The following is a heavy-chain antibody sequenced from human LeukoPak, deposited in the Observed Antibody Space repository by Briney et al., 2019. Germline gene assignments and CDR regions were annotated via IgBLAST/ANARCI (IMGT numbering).Heavy chain of an antibody. D-gene: IGHD3-10*01. V-gene: IGHV4-59*01. Sequence: PSETLSLTCTVSGGSSSRCYWSWIRQPPGKGLEWIGYIYYSGSTNYNPSLKSRVTISVDMSKNQFSLKLSSVTAADTAVYYCARINYYGSGDIWGQGTMVTVSS. CDR2: IYYSGST. CDR1: GGSSSRCY. CDR3: ARINYYGSGDI. J-gene: IGHJ3*02.